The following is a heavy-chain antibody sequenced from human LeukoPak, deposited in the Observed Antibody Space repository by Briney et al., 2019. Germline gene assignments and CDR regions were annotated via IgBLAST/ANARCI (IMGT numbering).Heavy chain of an antibody. CDR1: GFTVSNNY. D-gene: IGHD5-24*01. V-gene: IGHV3-53*01. Sequence: GGSLRLSCVVSGFTVSNNYMSWVRQAPRKGLEWVSLIYSGGSTYYADSVKGRFTISRDNSKNTVYLQMNSPRAEDTAMYYCARRDDHNGRDYWGQGTLVTVSS. CDR3: ARRDDHNGRDY. CDR2: IYSGGST. J-gene: IGHJ4*02.